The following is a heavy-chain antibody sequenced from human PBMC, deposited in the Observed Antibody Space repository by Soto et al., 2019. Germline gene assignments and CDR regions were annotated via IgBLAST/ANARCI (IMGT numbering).Heavy chain of an antibody. CDR1: GGTFSSYA. V-gene: IGHV1-69*12. CDR3: ARYRKYVGKVGWFDP. J-gene: IGHJ5*02. D-gene: IGHD1-26*01. CDR2: IIPIFGTA. Sequence: QVQLVQSGAEVKKPGSSVKVSCKASGGTFSSYAISWVRQAPGQGLEWMGGIIPIFGTANYAQKFQGRVTIXXDXSXXTAYMELSSLRSEDTAVYYCARYRKYVGKVGWFDPWGQGTLVTVSS.